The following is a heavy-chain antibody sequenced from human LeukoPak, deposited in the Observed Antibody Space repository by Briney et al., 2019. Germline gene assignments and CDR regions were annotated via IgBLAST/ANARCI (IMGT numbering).Heavy chain of an antibody. J-gene: IGHJ4*02. CDR1: RFTFSSYS. CDR2: IINSSSYI. V-gene: IGHV3-21*01. D-gene: IGHD6-19*01. CDR3: ARDKVSTGRIAVAGTGEFDY. Sequence: WGALRLSCVASRFTFSSYSMNWVRPAPGKGLEWVSSIINSSSYIYYEDSVKGRFTISRDNAKNSLYLQMNSLRAEDTAVYYCARDKVSTGRIAVAGTGEFDYWGQGTLVTVSS.